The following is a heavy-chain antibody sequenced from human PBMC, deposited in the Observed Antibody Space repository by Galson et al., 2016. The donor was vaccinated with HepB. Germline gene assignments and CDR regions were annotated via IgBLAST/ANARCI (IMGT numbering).Heavy chain of an antibody. CDR2: ISYTGTT. CDR3: ARDAYTSSHLDL. Sequence: ETLSLTCPVSGGSIRNYYWSWLRQLPGKRLEWIAYISYTGTTNYNPSLESRVTASVDTSKNQFSLRLSSVTAADTAIYYCARDAYTSSHLDLWGRGTLVTVSS. D-gene: IGHD6-6*01. V-gene: IGHV4-59*01. J-gene: IGHJ2*01. CDR1: GGSIRNYY.